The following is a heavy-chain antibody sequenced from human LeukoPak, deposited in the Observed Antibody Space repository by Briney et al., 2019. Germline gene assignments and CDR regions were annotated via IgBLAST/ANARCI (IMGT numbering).Heavy chain of an antibody. Sequence: GGSLRLSCAASGFTFSSYSMNWVRQAPGKGLEWVANLKQDGSEKYYVDSVKGRFTISRDNAKNSMYLQMNSLRAEDTAVYYCASITVRWGGYYFDYWGQGTLVTVSS. J-gene: IGHJ4*02. D-gene: IGHD1-14*01. CDR2: LKQDGSEK. V-gene: IGHV3-7*05. CDR1: GFTFSSYS. CDR3: ASITVRWGGYYFDY.